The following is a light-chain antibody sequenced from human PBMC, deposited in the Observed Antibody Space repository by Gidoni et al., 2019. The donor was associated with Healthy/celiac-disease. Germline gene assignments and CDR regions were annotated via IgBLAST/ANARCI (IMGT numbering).Light chain of an antibody. V-gene: IGKV4-1*01. Sequence: DIVMTQSPDSLAVSLGERATINCKSSQSVLYSSNNKNYLAWYQKKPGQPPKLLIYWASTRESGVPDRFSGSGSGTYFTLTISSLQAEDVAVYYCQQYYSTPLTFGGGTQVEIK. CDR1: QSVLYSSNNKNY. CDR2: WAS. CDR3: QQYYSTPLT. J-gene: IGKJ4*01.